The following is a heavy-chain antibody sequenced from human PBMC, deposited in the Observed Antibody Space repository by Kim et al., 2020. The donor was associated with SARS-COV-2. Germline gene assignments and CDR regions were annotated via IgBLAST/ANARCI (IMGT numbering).Heavy chain of an antibody. J-gene: IGHJ6*02. CDR1: GGTFSSYA. CDR3: ARAQGANWGPYYYYGMDV. V-gene: IGHV1-69*13. Sequence: SVKVSCKASGGTFSSYAISWVRQAPGQGLEWMGGIIPIFGTANYAQKFQGRVTITADESTSTAYMELSSLRSEDTAVYYCARAQGANWGPYYYYGMDVWGQGTTVTVSS. CDR2: IIPIFGTA. D-gene: IGHD7-27*01.